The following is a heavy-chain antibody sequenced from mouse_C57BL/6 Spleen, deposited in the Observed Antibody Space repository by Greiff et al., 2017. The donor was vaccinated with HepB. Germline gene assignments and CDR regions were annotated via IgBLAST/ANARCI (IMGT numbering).Heavy chain of an antibody. D-gene: IGHD3-2*02. CDR3: AREGVADSSGDVDY. CDR1: GYTFTSYW. Sequence: QVQLQQPGAELVRPGTSVKLSCKASGYTFTSYWMHWVKQRPGQGLEWIGVIDPSDSYTNYNQKFKGKATLTVDTSSSPAYMQLSSLTSEDSAVYYCAREGVADSSGDVDYWGQGTTLTVSS. V-gene: IGHV1-59*01. J-gene: IGHJ2*01. CDR2: IDPSDSYT.